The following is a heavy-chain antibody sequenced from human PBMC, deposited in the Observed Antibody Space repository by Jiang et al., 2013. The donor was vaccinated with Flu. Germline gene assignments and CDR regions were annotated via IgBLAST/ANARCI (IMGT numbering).Heavy chain of an antibody. CDR1: GYLFTAYW. J-gene: IGHJ5*02. V-gene: IGHV5-51*01. CDR2: IYPGGSRT. D-gene: IGHD6-13*01. CDR3: TMAADGTFWFDP. Sequence: GAEVKKPGESLSISCKGSGYLFTAYWIGWVRQMPEKGLEWMGIIYPGGSRTIYNPSFQGQVTISVDKSISTAYLQWSSLKASDTAMYYCTMAADGTFWFDPGAREPWSPSPQ.